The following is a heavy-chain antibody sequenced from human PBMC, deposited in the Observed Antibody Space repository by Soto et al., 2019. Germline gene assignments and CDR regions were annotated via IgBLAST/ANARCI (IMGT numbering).Heavy chain of an antibody. Sequence: ASVKVSCKASGYTFTSYDINWVRQATGQGLEWMGWMNPNSGNTGYAQKFQGRVTMTRNTSISTAYMELSSLRSEDTAVYYCARFMSSYPMLYGYYYYGMDVWGQGTTVTVSS. D-gene: IGHD2-2*02. CDR1: GYTFTSYD. V-gene: IGHV1-8*01. J-gene: IGHJ6*02. CDR3: ARFMSSYPMLYGYYYYGMDV. CDR2: MNPNSGNT.